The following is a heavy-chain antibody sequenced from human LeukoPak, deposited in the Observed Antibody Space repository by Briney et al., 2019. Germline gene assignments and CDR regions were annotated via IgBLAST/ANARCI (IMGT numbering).Heavy chain of an antibody. CDR3: ARDYCTSTTRPNWFDP. J-gene: IGHJ5*02. CDR1: GGSISSSSYY. V-gene: IGHV4-39*07. Sequence: SETLSLSCTVSGGSISSSSYYWGWLRQPPGKGLEWIGSIYYSGSTYYNTSLKSRVTISVDKSNNQFSLKLNSVTAADTAVYYCARDYCTSTTRPNWFDPWGQGTLVTVSS. D-gene: IGHD2-2*01. CDR2: IYYSGST.